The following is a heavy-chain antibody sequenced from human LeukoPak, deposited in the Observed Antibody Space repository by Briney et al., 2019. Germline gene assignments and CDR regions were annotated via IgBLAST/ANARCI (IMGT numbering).Heavy chain of an antibody. V-gene: IGHV3-15*01. CDR2: IKSKTAGGTI. D-gene: IGHD1-7*01. J-gene: IGHJ6*02. CDR1: GFTLSNAW. CDR3: TTDEDWNYARKDV. Sequence: GGSLRLSCAASGFTLSNAWMTWVRQAPGKGLEWVGRIKSKTAGGTIDYAAPVKGRFTISRDDSKSTLYLQMNSLKIEDTAVYYCTTDEDWNYARKDVWGQGATVIVSS.